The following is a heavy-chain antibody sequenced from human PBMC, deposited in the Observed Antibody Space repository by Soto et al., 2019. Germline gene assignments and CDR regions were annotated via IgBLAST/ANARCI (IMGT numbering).Heavy chain of an antibody. D-gene: IGHD2-21*01. CDR3: ARRRGGDSRYFDY. CDR2: VSYSGST. CDR1: GGSISSSAYY. V-gene: IGHV4-39*01. Sequence: QLQLQESGPGLVQPSETLSLTCTVSGGSISSSAYYWGWIRQPPGKGLERIGSVSYSGSTYYNPSLKSRVTVSVDTSRNQCSLKLCSVTAADTAVYYCARRRGGDSRYFDYWGQGTLVTVSS. J-gene: IGHJ4*02.